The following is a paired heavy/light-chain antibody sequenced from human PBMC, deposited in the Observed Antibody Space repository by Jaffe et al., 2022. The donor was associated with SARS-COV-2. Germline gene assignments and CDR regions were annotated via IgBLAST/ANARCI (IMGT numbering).Heavy chain of an antibody. Sequence: QVQLVESGGGVVQPGGSLRLSCAASGFTYTRYGFHWVRQAPGKGLEWVAVIWFDGRDKYYVDSVKGRFTISRDNTKNTVSLQMNSLRADDTAIYYCARRDPGSGAADSWGQGTLVTVSS. CDR3: ARRDPGSGAADS. CDR1: GFTYTRYG. J-gene: IGHJ4*02. CDR2: IWFDGRDK. V-gene: IGHV3-33*01. D-gene: IGHD3-10*01.
Light chain of an antibody. CDR1: NLGAKS. J-gene: IGLJ2*01. CDR2: YDS. V-gene: IGLV3-21*04. CDR3: QVWDSNSDHMV. Sequence: SYVLTQPPSVSVAPGKTAKIACGGNNLGAKSVHWYQQKPGQAPVLVIYYDSARPSGIPERFSGSSSGNTATLTISSIEAGDEADYYCQVWDSNSDHMVFGGGTKLTVL.